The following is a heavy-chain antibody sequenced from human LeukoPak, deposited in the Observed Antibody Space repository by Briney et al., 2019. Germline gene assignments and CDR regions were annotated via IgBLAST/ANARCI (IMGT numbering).Heavy chain of an antibody. Sequence: ASVKVSCKASGYTCTTCYMHWVRQAPGQGLEWLGIINPSGGSTSYAQKFQGRVTMTRDTSTSTVYMELSSLRSEDTAVYYCARGPGPTYYYGSGSSYYMDVWGKGTTVTVSS. V-gene: IGHV1-46*01. J-gene: IGHJ6*03. D-gene: IGHD3-10*01. CDR1: GYTCTTCY. CDR2: INPSGGST. CDR3: ARGPGPTYYYGSGSSYYMDV.